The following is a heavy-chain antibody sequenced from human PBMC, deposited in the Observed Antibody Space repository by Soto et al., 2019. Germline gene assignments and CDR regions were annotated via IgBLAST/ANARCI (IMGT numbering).Heavy chain of an antibody. Sequence: GGSLRLSCAASGFTFSDYYMSWIRQAPGKGLEYISYISSSSGSTNYTDSVKGRFTISRDNAKNSLYLQMSSLRAEDTAVYYCARDRGGYDRLYYYHGMDVWGQGTTVTVSS. CDR1: GFTFSDYY. CDR2: ISSSSGST. V-gene: IGHV3-11*06. D-gene: IGHD5-12*01. CDR3: ARDRGGYDRLYYYHGMDV. J-gene: IGHJ6*02.